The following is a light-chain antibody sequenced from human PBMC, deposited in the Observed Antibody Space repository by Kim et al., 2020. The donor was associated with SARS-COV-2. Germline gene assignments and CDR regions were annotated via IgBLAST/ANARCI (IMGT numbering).Light chain of an antibody. J-gene: IGKJ4*01. CDR3: LRHTTYPLT. Sequence: ASVEGRVTITCRASQGINCDLAWFQVKPGKVPRHLIYAASSLHSGVPSRFSGSGYGTEFTLTISHLQPEDSATYSCLRHTTYPLTFGGGAKVDI. V-gene: IGKV1-17*03. CDR2: AAS. CDR1: QGINCD.